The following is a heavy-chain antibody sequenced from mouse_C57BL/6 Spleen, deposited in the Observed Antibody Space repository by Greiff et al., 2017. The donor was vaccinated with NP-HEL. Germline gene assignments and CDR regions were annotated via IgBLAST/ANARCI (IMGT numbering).Heavy chain of an antibody. V-gene: IGHV2-2*01. Sequence: QVQLQQSGPGLVQPSQCLSISCTASGFSFTSYGVHWVRQSPGKGLEWLGVIWSGGSTAYYAAFISRLGISKDDSKSQVFFKMNSLEADDTAIYYCARSDYWGQGTTLTVSS. J-gene: IGHJ2*01. CDR1: GFSFTSYG. CDR2: IWSGGST. CDR3: ARSDY.